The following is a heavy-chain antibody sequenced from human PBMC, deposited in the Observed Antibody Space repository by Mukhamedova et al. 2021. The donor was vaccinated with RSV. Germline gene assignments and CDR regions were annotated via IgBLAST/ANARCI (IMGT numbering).Heavy chain of an antibody. CDR3: SRYEWGHVRSAVYSFDY. J-gene: IGHJ4*02. D-gene: IGHD1-26*01. Sequence: SGINGNTNYAQRLQDRVILTADTSTTTAYMEVRSLRSDDTAVYYCSRYEWGHVRSAVYSFDYWGQGTLVTVSS. CDR2: SGINGNT. V-gene: IGHV1-18*01.